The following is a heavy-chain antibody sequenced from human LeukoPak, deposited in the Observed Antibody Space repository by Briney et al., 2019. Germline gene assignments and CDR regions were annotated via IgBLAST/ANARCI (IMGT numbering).Heavy chain of an antibody. CDR3: ATDYGDYLQ. CDR2: IIPIFDTA. V-gene: IGHV1-69*01. Sequence: WVGVIIPIFDTANYAQKFQRRVTITADESTSPAYMELSSLRSEDTAVYYCATDYGDYLQWGQGTLVTVSS. D-gene: IGHD4-17*01. J-gene: IGHJ4*02.